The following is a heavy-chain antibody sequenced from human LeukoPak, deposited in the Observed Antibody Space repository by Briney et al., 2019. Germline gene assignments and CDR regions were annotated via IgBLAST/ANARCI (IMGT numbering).Heavy chain of an antibody. J-gene: IGHJ4*02. CDR2: IIPIFGTA. CDR1: GGTFSSYA. CDR3: ARGGSRVVTYGNFDY. D-gene: IGHD2-21*02. Sequence: SVKVSCKASGGTFSSYAISWVRQAPGQGLEWMGGIIPIFGTANYAQKFQGRVTITADESTSTAYMELSSLRSDDTAVYYCARGGSRVVTYGNFDYWGQGTLVTVSS. V-gene: IGHV1-69*13.